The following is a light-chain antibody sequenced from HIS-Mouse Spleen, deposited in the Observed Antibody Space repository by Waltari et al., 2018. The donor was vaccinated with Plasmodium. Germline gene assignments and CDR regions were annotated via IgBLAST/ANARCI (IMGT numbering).Light chain of an antibody. CDR2: EDS. CDR1: ALPKKY. J-gene: IGLJ3*02. Sequence: SYELTQPPSVSVSPGQTARITCSGDALPKKYAYWYQQKSGQDPVLVIYEDSKRPSGIPERVCGSSSGTMATLTISGAQVEDEADYYCYSTDSSGNHRVFGGGTKLTVL. CDR3: YSTDSSGNHRV. V-gene: IGLV3-10*01.